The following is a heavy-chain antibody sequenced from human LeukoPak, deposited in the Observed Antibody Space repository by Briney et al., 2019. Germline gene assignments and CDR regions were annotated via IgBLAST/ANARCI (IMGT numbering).Heavy chain of an antibody. V-gene: IGHV3-30*04. CDR2: ISYDGSNK. J-gene: IGHJ4*02. CDR1: GFTFSSYA. Sequence: GGSLRLSCAASGFTFSSYAMHWVRQAPGKGLEWVAVISYDGSNKYYADSVKGRFTISRDNSKNTLYLQMNSLRAEDTAVYYCARGVDCWSQGTLVTVSS. CDR3: ARGVDC.